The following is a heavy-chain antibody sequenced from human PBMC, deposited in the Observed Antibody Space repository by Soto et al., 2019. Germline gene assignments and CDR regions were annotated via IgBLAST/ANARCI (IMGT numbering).Heavy chain of an antibody. CDR3: ARHYQWRVGILTGSGHDAFDI. V-gene: IGHV5-51*01. J-gene: IGHJ3*02. D-gene: IGHD3-9*01. Sequence: PGESLKISCKGSGYSFTSYWIGWVRQMPGKGLEWMGIIYPGDSDTRYSPSFQGQVTISAGKSISTAYLQWSSLKASDTAMYYCARHYQWRVGILTGSGHDAFDIWGQGTMVTVSS. CDR2: IYPGDSDT. CDR1: GYSFTSYW.